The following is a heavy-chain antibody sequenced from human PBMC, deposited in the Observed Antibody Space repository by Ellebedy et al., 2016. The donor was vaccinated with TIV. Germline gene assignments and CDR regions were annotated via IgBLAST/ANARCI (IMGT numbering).Heavy chain of an antibody. CDR1: GFTFSSYS. CDR2: ISSSSSTI. CDR3: ARGKWFGEFDWYFDL. V-gene: IGHV3-48*02. J-gene: IGHJ2*01. Sequence: GGSLRLSXAASGFTFSSYSMNWVRQAPGKGLEWVSYISSSSSTIYYADSVKGRFTISRDNAKNSLYLQMNSLRDEDTAVYYCARGKWFGEFDWYFDLWGRGTLVTVSS. D-gene: IGHD3-10*01.